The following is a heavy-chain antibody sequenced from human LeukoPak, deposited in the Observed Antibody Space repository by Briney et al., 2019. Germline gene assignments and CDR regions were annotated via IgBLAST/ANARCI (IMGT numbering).Heavy chain of an antibody. D-gene: IGHD2-21*02. V-gene: IGHV4-59*01. CDR2: MFYSGST. J-gene: IGHJ4*02. CDR1: GGSISGYYY. Sequence: PSETLSLTCTVSGGSISGYYYWSWIRQPPGKGLEWIGYMFYSGSTNYNPSLKSRVTISVDTSKNQFSLKLSTVTAADTAVYYCARGAYCGGDCYYFDYWGQGTLVTASS. CDR3: ARGAYCGGDCYYFDY.